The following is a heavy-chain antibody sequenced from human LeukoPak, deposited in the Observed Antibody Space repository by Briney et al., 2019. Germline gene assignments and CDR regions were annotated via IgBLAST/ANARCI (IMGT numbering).Heavy chain of an antibody. V-gene: IGHV4-38-2*02. Sequence: SETLSLTCTVSGYSISSGYYWGWIRQPPGKGLEWIGSIYHSGSTYYNPSLKSRVTISVDTSKNQFSLKLSSVTAADTAVYYCAGVLYYEFDYWGQGTLVTVSS. CDR2: IYHSGST. J-gene: IGHJ4*02. D-gene: IGHD2-8*01. CDR3: AGVLYYEFDY. CDR1: GYSISSGYY.